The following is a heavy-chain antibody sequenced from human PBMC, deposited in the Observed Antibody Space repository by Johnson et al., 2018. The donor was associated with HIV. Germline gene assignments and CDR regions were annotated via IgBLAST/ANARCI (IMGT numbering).Heavy chain of an antibody. Sequence: VQLVESGGGLVQPGGSLRLSCAASGFTFSSYDMHWVRQAPGQGLEWVSIIYSGGSTYYTRSVTGRFTISRDNSKNMLFLQINSLRVEDTAVYYCARVRVGAFDIWGQGTMVTVSS. CDR3: ARVRVGAFDI. J-gene: IGHJ3*02. D-gene: IGHD1-26*01. V-gene: IGHV3-66*02. CDR1: GFTFSSYD. CDR2: IYSGGST.